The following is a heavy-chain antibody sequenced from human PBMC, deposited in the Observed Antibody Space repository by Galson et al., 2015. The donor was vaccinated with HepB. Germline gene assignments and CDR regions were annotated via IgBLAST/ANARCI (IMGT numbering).Heavy chain of an antibody. CDR2: IYWDDDK. CDR3: AHLYYDFWSGYQTYTWFDP. Sequence: ALVKPTQTLTLTCTFSGFSLSTSGVGVGWIRQPPGKALEWLALIYWDDDKRYSPSLKSRLTIPKDTSKNQVVLTMTNMDPVDTATYYCAHLYYDFWSGYQTYTWFDPWGQGTLVTVSS. CDR1: GFSLSTSGVG. V-gene: IGHV2-5*02. D-gene: IGHD3-3*01. J-gene: IGHJ5*02.